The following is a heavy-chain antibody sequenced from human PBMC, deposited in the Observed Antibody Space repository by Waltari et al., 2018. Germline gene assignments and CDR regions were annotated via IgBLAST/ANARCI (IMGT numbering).Heavy chain of an antibody. J-gene: IGHJ4*02. D-gene: IGHD4-17*01. CDR3: ARDYGDYEGFYDY. CDR2: INAGNGNT. CDR1: GYTFTSDA. V-gene: IGHV1-3*03. Sequence: QVQLVQSGAEVKKPGASVKVSCQASGYTFTSDAMHWVSQAPGQRLEWMGWINAGNGNTKYSQEFQGRVTITRDTSASTAYMELSSLRSEDMAVYYCARDYGDYEGFYDYWGQGTLVTVSS.